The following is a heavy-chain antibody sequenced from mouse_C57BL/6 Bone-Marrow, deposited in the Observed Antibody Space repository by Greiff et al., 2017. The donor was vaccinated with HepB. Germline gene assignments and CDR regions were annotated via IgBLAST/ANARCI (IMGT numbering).Heavy chain of an antibody. Sequence: QVQLKQPGAELVKPGASVKLSCKASGYTFTSYWMQWVKQRPGQGLEWIGEIDPSDSYTNYNQKFKGKATFTVDTSSSTAYMQLSSLTSEDSAVYYCANNWDMTWFAYWGQGTLVTVSA. CDR1: GYTFTSYW. V-gene: IGHV1-50*01. CDR2: IDPSDSYT. CDR3: ANNWDMTWFAY. J-gene: IGHJ3*01. D-gene: IGHD4-1*01.